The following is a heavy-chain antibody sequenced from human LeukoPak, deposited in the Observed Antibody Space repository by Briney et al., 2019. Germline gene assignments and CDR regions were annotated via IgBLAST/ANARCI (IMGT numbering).Heavy chain of an antibody. J-gene: IGHJ4*02. D-gene: IGHD2-2*01. CDR3: TREAEDLPGAITFLY. V-gene: IGHV1-18*01. CDR1: GYSFTGYV. Sequence: ASVKVSCKASGYSFTGYVVSWVRQAPGQGLEGMGWISPYTGNTDYVHDLRGRVTVTADTSTNTVYMELRGLRAGDTAVYYCTREAEDLPGAITFLYWGQGTMVTVSS. CDR2: ISPYTGNT.